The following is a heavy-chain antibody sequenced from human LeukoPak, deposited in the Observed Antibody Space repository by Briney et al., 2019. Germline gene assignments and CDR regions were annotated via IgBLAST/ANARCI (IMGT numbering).Heavy chain of an antibody. Sequence: PSGTLSLTCAVSGGSISSSNWWSWVRQPPGKGLEWIGEIYHSGSTNYNPSLKSRVTISVDKSKNQFSLKLSSVTAADTAVYYCARLSGDYRAYAFDIWGQGIMVTVSS. CDR1: GGSISSSNW. D-gene: IGHD4-17*01. J-gene: IGHJ3*02. V-gene: IGHV4-4*02. CDR2: IYHSGST. CDR3: ARLSGDYRAYAFDI.